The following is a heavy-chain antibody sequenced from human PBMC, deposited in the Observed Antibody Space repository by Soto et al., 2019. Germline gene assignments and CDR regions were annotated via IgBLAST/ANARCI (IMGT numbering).Heavy chain of an antibody. D-gene: IGHD2-21*01. V-gene: IGHV3-23*01. CDR1: GFTFSNYA. CDR2: FTRAGGT. J-gene: IGHJ4*02. Sequence: GGSLRLSCAAAGFTFSNYAMSWVRQFPGNGLEWVSTFTRAGGTHYADSVKGRFTISRDNSNNMLFLQMNSLRAEDTALYYCAREFAPGSPNYDYWGLGTLVTVSS. CDR3: AREFAPGSPNYDY.